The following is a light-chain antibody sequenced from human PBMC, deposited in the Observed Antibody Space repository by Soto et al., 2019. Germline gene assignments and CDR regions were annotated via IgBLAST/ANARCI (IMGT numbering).Light chain of an antibody. J-gene: IGLJ2*01. CDR2: EVS. V-gene: IGLV2-14*01. CDR1: SSDIGGYDC. Sequence: QSALTQPASVSGSPGQSITISCTGTSSDIGGYDCVSWYQQHPGKAPKLMIFEVSNWPSGVSNRFSGSKSGNTASLTISGLQAEDEADYYCSSYTGSSVIFGGGTKLTVL. CDR3: SSYTGSSVI.